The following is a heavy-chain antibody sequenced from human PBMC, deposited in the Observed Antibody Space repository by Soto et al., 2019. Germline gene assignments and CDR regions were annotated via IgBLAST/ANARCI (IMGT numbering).Heavy chain of an antibody. CDR1: GGSISSYY. D-gene: IGHD3-3*01. Sequence: SETLSLTCTVSGGSISSYYWSWIRQPAGKGLEWIGRIYTSGSTNYNPSLKSRVTMSVDTSKSQFSLKLSSVTAADTAVYYCARLLYYDFWSGYYSPDYYYYGMDVWGQGTMVTVSS. V-gene: IGHV4-4*07. J-gene: IGHJ6*02. CDR2: IYTSGST. CDR3: ARLLYYDFWSGYYSPDYYYYGMDV.